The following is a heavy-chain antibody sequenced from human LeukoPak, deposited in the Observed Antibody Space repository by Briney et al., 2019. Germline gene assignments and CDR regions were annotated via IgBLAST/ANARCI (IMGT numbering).Heavy chain of an antibody. D-gene: IGHD6-19*01. CDR1: GFTFSSYS. Sequence: GGSLRLSCAASGFTFSSYSMNWVRQAPGKGLEWVSSISSSSSYIYYADSVEGRFTISRDNAKNSLYLQMNSLRAEDTAVYYCARVSGGSGGAFDIWGQGTMVTVSS. CDR3: ARVSGGSGGAFDI. V-gene: IGHV3-21*01. J-gene: IGHJ3*02. CDR2: ISSSSSYI.